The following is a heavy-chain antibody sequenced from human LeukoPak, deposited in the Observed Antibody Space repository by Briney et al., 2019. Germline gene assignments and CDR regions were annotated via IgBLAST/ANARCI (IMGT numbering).Heavy chain of an antibody. CDR2: IYTSGST. CDR3: ARDLRDDSSGYAWYFDY. V-gene: IGHV4-61*02. D-gene: IGHD3-22*01. Sequence: SQTLSLTCTVSGGSISSGSYYCSWIRQPAGKGLEWIGRIYTSGSTNYNPSLKSRDTISVDTSKNQFSLKLSSVTAADTAVYYCARDLRDDSSGYAWYFDYWGQGTLVTVSS. CDR1: GGSISSGSYY. J-gene: IGHJ4*02.